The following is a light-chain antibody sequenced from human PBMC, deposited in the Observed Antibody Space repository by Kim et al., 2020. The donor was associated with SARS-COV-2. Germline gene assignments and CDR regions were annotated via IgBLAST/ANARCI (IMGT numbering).Light chain of an antibody. CDR3: NSRDSSGNHQ. CDR2: GKN. Sequence: SSELTQDPAVSVALGQTVRITCPGDSLRSYYASWYQQKPGQAPVLVIYGKNNRPSGIPDRFSASSSGNTASLTITVAQAEDEADYYCNSRDSSGNHQFGG. J-gene: IGLJ7*01. CDR1: SLRSYY. V-gene: IGLV3-19*01.